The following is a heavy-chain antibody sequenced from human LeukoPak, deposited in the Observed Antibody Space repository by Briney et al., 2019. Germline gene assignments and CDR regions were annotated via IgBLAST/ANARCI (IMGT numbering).Heavy chain of an antibody. CDR1: GYTLTELS. J-gene: IGHJ2*01. CDR2: FDPEDGET. V-gene: IGHV1-24*01. Sequence: ASVKVSCKVSGYTLTELSMHWVRQAPGKGLEWMGGFDPEDGETIYAQKFQGRVTITADESTSTAYMELSSLRSEDTAVYYCAQKNGSIAAPVVDWYFDLWGRGTLVTVSS. D-gene: IGHD6-6*01. CDR3: AQKNGSIAAPVVDWYFDL.